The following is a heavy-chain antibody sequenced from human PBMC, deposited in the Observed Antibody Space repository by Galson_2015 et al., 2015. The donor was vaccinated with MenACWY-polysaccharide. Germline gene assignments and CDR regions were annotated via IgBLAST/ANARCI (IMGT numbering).Heavy chain of an antibody. J-gene: IGHJ4*02. CDR2: IGGSGSNT. Sequence: SLRLSCAASGFTFSNYAMSWVRQAPGKGLEWVSTIGGSGSNTHYADSVKGRFTISRDNSKNTLSLQMNSLRAEDTAVYYCARVRYSTGKSQFDYWVQGTLVAVSS. CDR1: GFTFSNYA. D-gene: IGHD5-18*01. CDR3: ARVRYSTGKSQFDY. V-gene: IGHV3-23*01.